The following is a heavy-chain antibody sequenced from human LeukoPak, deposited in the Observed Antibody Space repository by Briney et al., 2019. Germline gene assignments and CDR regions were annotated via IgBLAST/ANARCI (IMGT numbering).Heavy chain of an antibody. V-gene: IGHV4-39*01. Sequence: PSESLSLTCTVSGGSFSSYSYYWGWLPQPPGNALDGSVNPYYSGSTYYNPTLKRRLTMSVDTSQNQFSLKMSPVTAPAAAVYFCARLSKGRNIDYIFDHWGQGALVTVSS. CDR3: ARLSKGRNIDYIFDH. CDR2: PYYSGST. D-gene: IGHD4-11*01. CDR1: GGSFSSYSYY. J-gene: IGHJ4*02.